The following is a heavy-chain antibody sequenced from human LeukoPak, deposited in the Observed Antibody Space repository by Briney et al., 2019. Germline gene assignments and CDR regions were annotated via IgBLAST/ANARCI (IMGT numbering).Heavy chain of an antibody. V-gene: IGHV3-9*03. J-gene: IGHJ3*02. D-gene: IGHD3-16*01. CDR3: AKDRRGSPVGAFGI. Sequence: PGGSLRLSCAASGFTFDDYAMHWVRQGPGKGLEWVSGISWNSGSIGYADSVKGRFTISRDNAKNSLYLQMNSLRAEDMALYYCAKDRRGSPVGAFGIWGQGTMVTVSS. CDR1: GFTFDDYA. CDR2: ISWNSGSI.